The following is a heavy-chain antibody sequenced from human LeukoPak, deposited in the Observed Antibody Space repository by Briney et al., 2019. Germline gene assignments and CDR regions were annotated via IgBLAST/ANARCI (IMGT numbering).Heavy chain of an antibody. D-gene: IGHD3-16*01. Sequence: VGSLRLSCAAPGFTFSSYGMHWVRQAPGKGLEWVAFIRYDGSNKYYADSVKGRFTISRDNSKNTLYLQMNSLRAEDTAVYYCAKDLGSYFDYWGQGTLVTVSS. CDR2: IRYDGSNK. CDR3: AKDLGSYFDY. CDR1: GFTFSSYG. V-gene: IGHV3-30*02. J-gene: IGHJ4*02.